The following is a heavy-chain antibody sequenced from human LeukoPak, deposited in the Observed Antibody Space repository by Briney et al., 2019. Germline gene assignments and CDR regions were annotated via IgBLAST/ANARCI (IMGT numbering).Heavy chain of an antibody. Sequence: ASVKVSCKASGYTFTSYDINWVRQATGQGLEWMGWMKPNSGNTGYAQKFQGRVTMTRNTSISTAYMELSSLRSEDTAVYYCARWSEWMDQLGRRGFDYWGQGTLVTVSS. J-gene: IGHJ4*02. D-gene: IGHD2-2*01. CDR3: ARWSEWMDQLGRRGFDY. V-gene: IGHV1-8*01. CDR2: MKPNSGNT. CDR1: GYTFTSYD.